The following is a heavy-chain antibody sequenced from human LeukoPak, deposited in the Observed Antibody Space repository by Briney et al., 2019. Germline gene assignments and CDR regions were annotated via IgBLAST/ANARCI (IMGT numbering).Heavy chain of an antibody. CDR2: IYTSGST. D-gene: IGHD5-18*01. J-gene: IGHJ6*03. V-gene: IGHV4-4*07. CDR1: GGSISSYY. CDR3: ARVVYSYGYYYYMDV. Sequence: SETLSLTCTVSGGSISSYYWSWIRQPAGKGLEWIGRIYTSGSTNYNPSLKSRVTMSVDTSKNQFSLKLSSVTAADTAVYYCARVVYSYGYYYYMDVWGKGTTVTVSS.